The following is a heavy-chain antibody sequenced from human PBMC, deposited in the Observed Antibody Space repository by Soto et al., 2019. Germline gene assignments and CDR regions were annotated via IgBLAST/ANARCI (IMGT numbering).Heavy chain of an antibody. D-gene: IGHD3-3*01. CDR2: ISFDGNYK. CDR1: GFTFSIYA. V-gene: IGHV3-30-3*01. Sequence: QVQLVESGGGVVQPGRSLRLSCAASGFTFSIYAMHWVRQAPGKGLEWVAIISFDGNYKNYIDSVKGRFTISRDNSENTVYLQMNSLRAEDTAVYYCARKDFWSGTGSVSRGLDVWGQGTTVTVSS. J-gene: IGHJ6*02. CDR3: ARKDFWSGTGSVSRGLDV.